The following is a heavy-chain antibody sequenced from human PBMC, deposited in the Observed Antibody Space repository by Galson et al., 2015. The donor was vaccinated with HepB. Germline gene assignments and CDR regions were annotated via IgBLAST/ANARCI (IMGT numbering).Heavy chain of an antibody. CDR2: ISGSGGST. CDR3: AKDQLDTDYYDSSGYYSRDAFDI. J-gene: IGHJ3*02. V-gene: IGHV3-23*01. CDR1: GFTFSSYA. D-gene: IGHD3-22*01. Sequence: SLRLSCAASGFTFSSYAMSWVRQAPGKGLEWVSAISGSGGSTYYADSVKGRFTISRDNSKNTLYLQMNSLRAEDTAVYYCAKDQLDTDYYDSSGYYSRDAFDIWGQGTMVTVSS.